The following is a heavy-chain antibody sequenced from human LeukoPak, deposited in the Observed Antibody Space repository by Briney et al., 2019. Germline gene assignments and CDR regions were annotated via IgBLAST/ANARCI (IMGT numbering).Heavy chain of an antibody. V-gene: IGHV3-9*01. J-gene: IGHJ5*02. CDR1: GFTFDDYA. CDR3: AKDIDPLWFGGAPDFDP. Sequence: PGGPLRLSCAASGFTFDDYAMHWVRQAPGKGLEWVSGISWNSGSIGYADSVKGRFTISRDNAKNSLYLQMNSLRAEDTALYYCAKDIDPLWFGGAPDFDPWRQGTLVTVSS. CDR2: ISWNSGSI. D-gene: IGHD3-10*01.